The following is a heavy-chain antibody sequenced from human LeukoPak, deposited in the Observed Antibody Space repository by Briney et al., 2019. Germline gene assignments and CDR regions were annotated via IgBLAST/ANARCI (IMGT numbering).Heavy chain of an antibody. V-gene: IGHV1-46*01. D-gene: IGHD5-24*01. Sequence: ASVKVSCKASGYTFTSYYMHWVRQAPGQGLEWMGIINPSDGSTSYAQKFQGRVTMTRDTSTSTVYMELSSLRSEDTAVYYCARAAITRDGYNNALDYWGQGTLVTVSS. J-gene: IGHJ4*02. CDR3: ARAAITRDGYNNALDY. CDR2: INPSDGST. CDR1: GYTFTSYY.